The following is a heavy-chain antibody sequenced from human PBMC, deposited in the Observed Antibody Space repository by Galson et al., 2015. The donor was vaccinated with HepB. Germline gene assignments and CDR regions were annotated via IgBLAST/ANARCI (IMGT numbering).Heavy chain of an antibody. CDR1: GGTFSSYA. J-gene: IGHJ3*02. V-gene: IGHV1-69*13. CDR3: ARERGVITMIVVGYDHDDAFDI. Sequence: SVKVSCKASGGTFSSYAISWVRQAPGQGLEWMGGIIPIFGTANYAQKFQGRVTITADESTSTAYMELSSLRSEDTAVYYCARERGVITMIVVGYDHDDAFDIWGQGTMVTVSS. D-gene: IGHD3-22*01. CDR2: IIPIFGTA.